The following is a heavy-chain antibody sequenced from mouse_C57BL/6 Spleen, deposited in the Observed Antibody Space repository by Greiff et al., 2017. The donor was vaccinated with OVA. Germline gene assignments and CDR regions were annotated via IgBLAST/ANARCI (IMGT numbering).Heavy chain of an antibody. J-gene: IGHJ1*03. Sequence: QVQLQQPGAELVKPGASVKMSCKASGYTFTSYWITWVKQRPGQGLEWIGDIYPGSGSTNYNEKFKSKATLTVDTSSSTAYMQLSSLTSEDSAVYYCARDRGSYWYFDVWGTGTTVTVSS. CDR1: GYTFTSYW. V-gene: IGHV1-55*01. D-gene: IGHD4-1*01. CDR2: IYPGSGST. CDR3: ARDRGSYWYFDV.